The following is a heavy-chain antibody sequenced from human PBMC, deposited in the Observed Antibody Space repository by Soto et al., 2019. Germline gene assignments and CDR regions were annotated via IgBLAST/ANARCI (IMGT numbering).Heavy chain of an antibody. Sequence: SETLSLTCTVSNDSIRSGTYYWAWIRQPPGRGLEWIVSLSYIGTPDYNTSLKSLVTISKDASKGKFSLKLSSVTAADTAVYYCATGRSASGWHEEHFCGRGTLVTVSS. CDR2: LSYIGTP. CDR1: NDSIRSGTYY. J-gene: IGHJ4*02. CDR3: ATGRSASGWHEEHF. D-gene: IGHD6-19*01. V-gene: IGHV4-39*01.